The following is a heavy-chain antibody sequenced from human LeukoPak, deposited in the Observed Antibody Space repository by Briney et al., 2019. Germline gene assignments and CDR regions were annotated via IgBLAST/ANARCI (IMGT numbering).Heavy chain of an antibody. CDR1: GFTFSSYG. Sequence: GGSLRLSCAASGFTFSSYGMHWVRQAPGKGLEWVAVILYDGSNKYYADSVKGRFTISRDNSKNTLYLQMNSLRAEDTAVYYCAKDNREAAAATDYYYYGMDVWGQGTTVTVSS. D-gene: IGHD6-13*01. CDR3: AKDNREAAAATDYYYYGMDV. V-gene: IGHV3-30*18. CDR2: ILYDGSNK. J-gene: IGHJ6*02.